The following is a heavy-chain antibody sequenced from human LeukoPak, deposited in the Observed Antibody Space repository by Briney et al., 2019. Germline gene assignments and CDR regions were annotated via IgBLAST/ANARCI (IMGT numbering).Heavy chain of an antibody. J-gene: IGHJ4*02. CDR2: INPNSGGT. V-gene: IGHV1-2*02. CDR3: ASGGASDGYTNFDY. CDR1: GYTFTGYY. Sequence: ASVKVSCKASGYTFTGYYMHWVRQAPGQGPEGMGWINPNSGGTNYAQKFQGRVTMTRDTSISTAYMELSRPRSDDTAVYYCASGGASDGYTNFDYWGQGTLVTVSS. D-gene: IGHD5-24*01.